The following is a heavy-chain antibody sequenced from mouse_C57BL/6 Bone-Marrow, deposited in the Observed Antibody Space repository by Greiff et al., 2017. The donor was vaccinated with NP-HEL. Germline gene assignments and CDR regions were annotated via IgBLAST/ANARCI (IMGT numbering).Heavy chain of an antibody. D-gene: IGHD3-2*02. CDR2: ISNGGGST. V-gene: IGHV5-12*01. J-gene: IGHJ3*01. Sequence: EVKLMESGGGLVQPGGSLKLSCAASGFTFSDYYMYWVRQTPEKRLEWVAYISNGGGSTYYPDTVKGRFTISRDNAKNTLYLQMSRLKSEDTAMYYCARPETAQATWFAYWGQGTLVTVSA. CDR1: GFTFSDYY. CDR3: ARPETAQATWFAY.